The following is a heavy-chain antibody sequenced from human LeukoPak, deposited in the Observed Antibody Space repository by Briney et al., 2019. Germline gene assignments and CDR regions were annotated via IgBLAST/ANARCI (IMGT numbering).Heavy chain of an antibody. CDR1: GFTFSSYA. J-gene: IGHJ4*02. Sequence: GGSLRLSCAASGFTFSSYAMSWVRQAPGKGLEWVSAISGSGGSTYYADSVKGRFTISRDNSKNTLYLQMNSLRAEDTAVYYCAKRGVYDSSGYLMGDWGQGPLVTVSS. CDR3: AKRGVYDSSGYLMGD. CDR2: ISGSGGST. D-gene: IGHD3-22*01. V-gene: IGHV3-23*01.